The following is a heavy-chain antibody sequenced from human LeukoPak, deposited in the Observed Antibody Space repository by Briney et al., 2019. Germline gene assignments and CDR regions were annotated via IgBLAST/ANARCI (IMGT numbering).Heavy chain of an antibody. J-gene: IGHJ4*02. D-gene: IGHD3-16*01. CDR3: ARGPRPGGYFDY. Sequence: GGSLRLSCAASGFTFSSYAMSWVRQAPGKGLEWVSAISGSGGSTYYADSVKGRFTISRDNSKNTLYLQMNSLRAVDTAVYYCARGPRPGGYFDYWGQGTLVTVSS. CDR2: ISGSGGST. CDR1: GFTFSSYA. V-gene: IGHV3-23*01.